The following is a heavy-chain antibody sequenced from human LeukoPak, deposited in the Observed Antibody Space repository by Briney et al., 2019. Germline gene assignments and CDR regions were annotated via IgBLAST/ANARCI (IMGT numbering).Heavy chain of an antibody. D-gene: IGHD3-10*01. CDR1: GFTFSTYS. V-gene: IGHV3-21*04. Sequence: GGSLRLSCAASGFTFSTYSMNWVRQAPGKGLEWVSSISSSSSYIHYADSMKGRFTISRDNSKNTLYLQMNSLRAEDTAVYYCAKVRGGNFDYWGQGTLVTVSS. CDR3: AKVRGGNFDY. CDR2: ISSSSSYI. J-gene: IGHJ4*02.